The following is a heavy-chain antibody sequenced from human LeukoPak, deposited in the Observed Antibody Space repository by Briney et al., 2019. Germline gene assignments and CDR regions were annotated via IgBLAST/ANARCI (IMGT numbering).Heavy chain of an antibody. CDR1: GFTFSSYA. Sequence: TGGSLRLSCAASGFTFSSYAMSWVRQAPGKGLEWVSAISGSGGSTYYADSVKGRFTISRDNSKNTLYLQMNSLRAEDTAVYYCAKGLRITMIVVVNDAFDIWGQGTMVTVSS. D-gene: IGHD3-22*01. V-gene: IGHV3-23*01. J-gene: IGHJ3*02. CDR3: AKGLRITMIVVVNDAFDI. CDR2: ISGSGGST.